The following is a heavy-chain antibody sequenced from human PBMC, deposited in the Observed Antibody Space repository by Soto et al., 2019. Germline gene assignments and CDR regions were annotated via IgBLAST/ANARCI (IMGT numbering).Heavy chain of an antibody. Sequence: SVTLSLTSTVSGVSIGSGDYYWSLIRQTPGKGLERIGYIYYSENTYYNPSLKSRVAISGDTSKNQFSLRLSSVTAADTAVYYCERYCSSGSCYNGMDVWGHGTTVTVSS. V-gene: IGHV4-30-4*01. CDR1: GVSIGSGDYY. D-gene: IGHD2-15*01. CDR2: IYYSENT. J-gene: IGHJ6*02. CDR3: ERYCSSGSCYNGMDV.